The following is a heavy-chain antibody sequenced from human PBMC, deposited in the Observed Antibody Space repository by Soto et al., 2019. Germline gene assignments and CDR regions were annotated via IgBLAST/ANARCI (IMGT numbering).Heavy chain of an antibody. J-gene: IGHJ6*02. Sequence: ASVKVSCKASGYTFTSYGIRWVRQAPGQGLEWMGWISAYNGNTNYAQKLQGRVTMTTDTSTSTAYMELRSLRSDDTAVYYCAREGYSSSLTETYYYYYGMDVWGQGTTVTVSS. V-gene: IGHV1-18*04. CDR2: ISAYNGNT. D-gene: IGHD6-13*01. CDR3: AREGYSSSLTETYYYYYGMDV. CDR1: GYTFTSYG.